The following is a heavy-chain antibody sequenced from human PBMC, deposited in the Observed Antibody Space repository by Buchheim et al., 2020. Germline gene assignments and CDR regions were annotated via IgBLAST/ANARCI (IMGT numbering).Heavy chain of an antibody. CDR1: GLTFSSYW. CDR3: ARGDYDSSGLREDY. Sequence: EVQLVESGGGLVQPGGSLRLSCAASGLTFSSYWMSWVRQAPGKGLEWVANIKQDGSEKYYVDSVKGRFTISRDNAKNSLYLQMNSLRAEDTAVYYCARGDYDSSGLREDYWGQGTL. D-gene: IGHD3-22*01. V-gene: IGHV3-7*01. J-gene: IGHJ4*02. CDR2: IKQDGSEK.